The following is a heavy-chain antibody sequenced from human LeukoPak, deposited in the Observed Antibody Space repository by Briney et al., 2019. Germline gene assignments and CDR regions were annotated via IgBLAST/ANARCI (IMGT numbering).Heavy chain of an antibody. J-gene: IGHJ4*02. CDR3: ARRDASGWYYFDY. CDR1: GYTFTDNY. Sequence: ASAKVSCKASGYTFTDNYIYWVRQAPGQGLEWMGWINPNSGGTKYAQKFEGRVTVTRDTSISTAYMELSSLTSDDTAVYYCARRDASGWYYFDYWGQGTLVTVSS. D-gene: IGHD6-19*01. CDR2: INPNSGGT. V-gene: IGHV1-2*02.